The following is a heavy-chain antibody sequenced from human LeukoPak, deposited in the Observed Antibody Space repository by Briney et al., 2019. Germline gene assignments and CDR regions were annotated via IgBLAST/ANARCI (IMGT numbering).Heavy chain of an antibody. CDR2: IRDKSNSYAT. Sequence: GASLRLSCAAAGFSFSGSAMHWVRQASGKGPEWLGSIRDKSNSYATTYVASVKGRFTISRDDLKHTAYLQMSSLKPEDTAVYYCTKLGGGEAFWGQGPLVSVSS. CDR1: GFSFSGSA. CDR3: TKLGGGEAF. D-gene: IGHD2-21*01. V-gene: IGHV3-73*01. J-gene: IGHJ4*02.